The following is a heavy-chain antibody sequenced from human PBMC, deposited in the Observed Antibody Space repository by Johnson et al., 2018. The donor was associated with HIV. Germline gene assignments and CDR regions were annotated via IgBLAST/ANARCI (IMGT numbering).Heavy chain of an antibody. CDR2: VSSNGGST. D-gene: IGHD5-24*01. Sequence: VQLVESGGGVVQPWRSLRLSCAASGFTFSSYAMHWVRQAPGKGLEYVSAVSSNGGSTYYANSVMGRFTISRNKAKNSLYLQMNMLRAEDTALYYCARDAYNSDACDIWGQGTMVTVAS. J-gene: IGHJ3*02. CDR1: GFTFSSYA. V-gene: IGHV3-64*01. CDR3: ARDAYNSDACDI.